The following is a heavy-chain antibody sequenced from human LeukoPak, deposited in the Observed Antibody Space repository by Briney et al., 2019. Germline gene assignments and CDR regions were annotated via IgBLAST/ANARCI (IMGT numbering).Heavy chain of an antibody. V-gene: IGHV3-74*01. CDR1: GFTFSNYW. CDR2: INSDGRLT. J-gene: IGHJ4*02. CDR3: ARDLRTPSDTNIAIDY. Sequence: GGSLRLSCAASGFTFSNYWMHWVRQGPGKGLVWVSRINSDGRLTSYADSVKGRFTISRDNAKNTLYLQMNSLRAEDTAVYYCARDLRTPSDTNIAIDYWGQGTLVTVSS. D-gene: IGHD4-23*01.